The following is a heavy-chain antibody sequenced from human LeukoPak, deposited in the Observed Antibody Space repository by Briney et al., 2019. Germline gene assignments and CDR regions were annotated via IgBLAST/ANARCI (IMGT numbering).Heavy chain of an antibody. D-gene: IGHD3-10*01. CDR1: GFSFSSYW. Sequence: GGSLRLSCEGSGFSFSSYWMTWVRQLPGKGPEWVSNIRQDESERYFADSVKGRFTISRDNAKKSVYLHMSSLRAEDTALYYCARLSAYYYGSYFYYYMDVWGKGTTVTVSS. CDR3: ARLSAYYYGSYFYYYMDV. V-gene: IGHV3-7*01. J-gene: IGHJ6*03. CDR2: IRQDESER.